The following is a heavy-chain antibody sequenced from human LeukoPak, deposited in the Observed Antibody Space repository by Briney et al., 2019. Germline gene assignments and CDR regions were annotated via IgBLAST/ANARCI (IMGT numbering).Heavy chain of an antibody. D-gene: IGHD6-19*01. Sequence: PGGSLRLSCAASGFTFSNAWVSWVRQAPGKGLEWIGRIRSKTDGETTDYAAPVKDRITISRDDSKNTLFLQINSLKTEDTAVYYCTTYVAVAGTRHFDSWGQGALVTVSS. CDR2: IRSKTDGETT. CDR1: GFTFSNAW. J-gene: IGHJ4*02. CDR3: TTYVAVAGTRHFDS. V-gene: IGHV3-15*01.